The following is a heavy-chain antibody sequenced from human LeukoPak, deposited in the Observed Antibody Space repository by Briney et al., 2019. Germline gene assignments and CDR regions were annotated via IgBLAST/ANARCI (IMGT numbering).Heavy chain of an antibody. V-gene: IGHV3-30*03. CDR3: ARDGTYSSGAFDY. CDR1: GFTFSNYW. CDR2: ISYDGSNK. Sequence: GGSLRLSCAASGFTFSNYWMTWARQAPGKGLEWVAVISYDGSNKYYADSVKGRFTISRDNSKNTLYLQMNSLRAEDTAVYYCARDGTYSSGAFDYWGQGTLVTVSS. J-gene: IGHJ4*02. D-gene: IGHD6-25*01.